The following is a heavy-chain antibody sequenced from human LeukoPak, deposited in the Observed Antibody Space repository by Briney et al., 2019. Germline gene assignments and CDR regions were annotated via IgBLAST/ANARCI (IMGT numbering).Heavy chain of an antibody. V-gene: IGHV4-34*01. J-gene: IGHJ4*02. CDR1: GGSFSGYY. Sequence: PSETLSLTCAVYGGSFSGYYWSWIRQPPGKGLEWIGEINHSGSTNYNPSLKSRVTISVDTSKNQFSLKLSSVTAADTAVYYCARRGPAARVWGQGTLVTVSS. D-gene: IGHD6-6*01. CDR3: ARRGPAARV. CDR2: INHSGST.